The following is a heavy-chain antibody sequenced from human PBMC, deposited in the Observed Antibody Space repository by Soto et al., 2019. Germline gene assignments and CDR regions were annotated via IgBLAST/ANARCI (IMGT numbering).Heavy chain of an antibody. J-gene: IGHJ4*01. CDR1: GFIFTSND. V-gene: IGHV3-23*01. CDR3: VSDNNCEWGY. D-gene: IGHD1-1*01. CDR2: INYSGVST. Sequence: PGGSLRLSCAASGFIFTSNDMNWVRQRPGKGLEWVSNINYSGVSTYYSDAVKGRFTISRDNSRNILHLEMNSLSVDDTAVYYCVSDNNCEWGYWGQGTPVTVSS.